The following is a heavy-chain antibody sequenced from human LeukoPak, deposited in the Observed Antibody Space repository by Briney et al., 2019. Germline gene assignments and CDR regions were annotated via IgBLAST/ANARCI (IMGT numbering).Heavy chain of an antibody. CDR3: ARGVTIMITFGGVTLEPNWFDP. Sequence: KPSETLSITCTVSGFSISSGYYWAWIRQPPGGGLEWIGNIYHSENTYYNPSLRSRVSLSVDKSKNQFSLKLSSVTAADTAVYYCARGVTIMITFGGVTLEPNWFDPWGQGTLVTVSS. J-gene: IGHJ5*02. V-gene: IGHV4-38-2*02. D-gene: IGHD3-16*01. CDR2: IYHSENT. CDR1: GFSISSGYY.